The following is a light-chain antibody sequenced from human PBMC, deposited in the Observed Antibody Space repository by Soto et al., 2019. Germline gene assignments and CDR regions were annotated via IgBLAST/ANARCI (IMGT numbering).Light chain of an antibody. CDR1: SSDVGGYNY. V-gene: IGLV2-14*01. J-gene: IGLJ2*01. CDR2: DVS. CDR3: SSYTSRSTLVV. Sequence: QSALTQPASVSGSPGQSITISCTGTSSDVGGYNYVSWYQQHPGKAPKLMIYDVSNRPSGVSNRFSGSKSGNTACLTISGLQAEDEADYYCSSYTSRSTLVVFGGGTKLPVL.